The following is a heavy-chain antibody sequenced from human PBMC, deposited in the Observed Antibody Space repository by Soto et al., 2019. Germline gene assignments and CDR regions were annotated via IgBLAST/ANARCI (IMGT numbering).Heavy chain of an antibody. J-gene: IGHJ1*01. CDR1: GASITDSY. Sequence: QMQMQESGPRLVKPSETLSLTCTVSGASITDSYWSWIRQPPEKGLEWIGYIYFSGIANYNPSLKSRATISRDTSKHEFSLKPTSVTAADTTIYCCARGDSDLAVSEAAYWGQGTLVTVSS. V-gene: IGHV4-59*01. CDR2: IYFSGIA. D-gene: IGHD2-15*01. CDR3: ARGDSDLAVSEAAY.